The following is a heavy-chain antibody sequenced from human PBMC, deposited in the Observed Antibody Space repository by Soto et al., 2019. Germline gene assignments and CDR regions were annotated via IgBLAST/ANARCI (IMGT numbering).Heavy chain of an antibody. V-gene: IGHV5-51*01. J-gene: IGHJ4*02. Sequence: EVQLVQSGAEVKKPGESLKISCKGSGYSFTSHWIAWVRQMPGKGLEWMGTIFPGDSDTQYSPSFQGHVTISADKSISTAYLQWTGLKASDTAMYYCARHGSGYFERSDYWGQGTLVTVSS. CDR3: ARHGSGYFERSDY. CDR1: GYSFTSHW. CDR2: IFPGDSDT. D-gene: IGHD5-12*01.